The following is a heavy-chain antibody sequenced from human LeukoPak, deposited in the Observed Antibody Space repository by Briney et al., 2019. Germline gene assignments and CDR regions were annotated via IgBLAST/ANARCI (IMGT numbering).Heavy chain of an antibody. Sequence: GGSLRLSCAASGFTFSSYAMHWVRQTPGEGLEWVSSISSSTVKTYYADSVKDRFTISRDNSENTLYLQMNSLRAEDTAVYYCARRLIMTPGYFDSWGQGTLVTVSS. J-gene: IGHJ4*02. CDR3: ARRLIMTPGYFDS. V-gene: IGHV3-23*01. D-gene: IGHD3-16*01. CDR1: GFTFSSYA. CDR2: ISSSTVKT.